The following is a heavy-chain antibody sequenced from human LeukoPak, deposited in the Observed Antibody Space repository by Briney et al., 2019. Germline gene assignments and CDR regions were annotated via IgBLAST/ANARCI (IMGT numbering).Heavy chain of an antibody. CDR1: GGSFSGYY. V-gene: IGHV4-34*01. CDR3: AREDSSTNYFDY. D-gene: IGHD2-2*01. CDR2: INHSGST. J-gene: IGHJ4*02. Sequence: PSETLSLTCAVYGGSFSGYYWSWIRQPPGKGLEWIGEINHSGSTNYNPSLKSRVTISVDTSKNQFSLKLSSVTAADTAVYYCAREDSSTNYFDYWGQGTLVTVSS.